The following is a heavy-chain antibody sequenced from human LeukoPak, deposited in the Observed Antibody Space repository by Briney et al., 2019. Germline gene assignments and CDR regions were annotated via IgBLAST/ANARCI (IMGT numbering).Heavy chain of an antibody. D-gene: IGHD5-18*01. CDR3: ASGYSYGHFDY. J-gene: IGHJ4*02. CDR1: GYTFTSFH. CDR2: IIPIFGTA. V-gene: IGHV1-69*13. Sequence: SVKVSCKASGYTFTSFHINWVRQATGQGLEWMGGIIPIFGTANYAQKFQGRVTITADESTSTAYMELSSLRSEDTAVYYCASGYSYGHFDYWGQGTLVTVSS.